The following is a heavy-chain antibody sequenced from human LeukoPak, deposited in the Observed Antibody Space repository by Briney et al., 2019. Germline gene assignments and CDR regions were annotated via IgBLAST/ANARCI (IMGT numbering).Heavy chain of an antibody. Sequence: SVKVSCKASGGTFSSYAISWVRQAPGQGLEWMGGIIPIFGTANYAQKFQGRVTITADESTSTAYMEQSSLRSEDTAVYYCARAGVYSSSWHLRSVDYYYGMDVWGKGTTVTVSS. D-gene: IGHD6-13*01. CDR2: IIPIFGTA. CDR3: ARAGVYSSSWHLRSVDYYYGMDV. CDR1: GGTFSSYA. J-gene: IGHJ6*04. V-gene: IGHV1-69*13.